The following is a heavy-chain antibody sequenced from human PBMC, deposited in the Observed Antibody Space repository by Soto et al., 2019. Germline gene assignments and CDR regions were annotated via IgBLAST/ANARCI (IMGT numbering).Heavy chain of an antibody. CDR3: ARKGYGDYGGMAV. CDR2: ISSSRSYI. CDR1: GFTFSSYS. V-gene: IGHV3-21*01. Sequence: GGSLRLSCAASGFTFSSYSMNWVRQAPGKGLEWVSSISSSRSYIYYADSVKGRFTISRDNAKSSLDLQMNSLRAGDTAVYYCARKGYGDYGGMAVWGQGTTVTVSS. J-gene: IGHJ6*02. D-gene: IGHD4-17*01.